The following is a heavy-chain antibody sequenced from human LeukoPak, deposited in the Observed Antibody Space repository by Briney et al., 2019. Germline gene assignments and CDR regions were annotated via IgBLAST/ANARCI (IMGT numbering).Heavy chain of an antibody. V-gene: IGHV3-30*09. CDR2: VSVEGTGR. CDR1: GFTFSSYT. J-gene: IGHJ4*02. Sequence: GGSLRLSCAASGFTFSSYTFYWFRQAPGKGLEWVASVSVEGTGRYFPGSVGGRFAISRDDSKKSVFLQMSNLRHEDTAVYFCATVTKVDFDYWGQGTLVTVSS. CDR3: ATVTKVDFDY. D-gene: IGHD4-11*01.